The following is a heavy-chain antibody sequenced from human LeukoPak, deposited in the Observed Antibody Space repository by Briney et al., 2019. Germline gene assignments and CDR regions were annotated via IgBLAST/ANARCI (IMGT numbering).Heavy chain of an antibody. CDR2: IASDGSST. CDR1: GFTFSSYW. CDR3: AVLEYSSGWTTKYYYYGMDV. J-gene: IGHJ6*02. Sequence: PGGSLRLSCAASGFTFSSYWMNWVRQAPGKGLVWVSRIASDGSSTTYADSVKGRFSISRDNAKNTLYLQMNSLRVEDTAVYYCAVLEYSSGWTTKYYYYGMDVWGQGTTVTVSS. D-gene: IGHD6-19*01. V-gene: IGHV3-74*01.